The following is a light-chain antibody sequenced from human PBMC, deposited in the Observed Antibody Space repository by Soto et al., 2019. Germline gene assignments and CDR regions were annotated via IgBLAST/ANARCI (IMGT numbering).Light chain of an antibody. Sequence: EIVLTQSPGTLSLSPGERATLSCRASQSVSSSYLAWYQQKPGQAPRLLIYGASSRATGIPDRFSGSVSGTDFTLTISRLEPEDFAVYYCLQYGSSPWTFGQGTKVDIK. CDR1: QSVSSSY. CDR3: LQYGSSPWT. J-gene: IGKJ1*01. V-gene: IGKV3-20*01. CDR2: GAS.